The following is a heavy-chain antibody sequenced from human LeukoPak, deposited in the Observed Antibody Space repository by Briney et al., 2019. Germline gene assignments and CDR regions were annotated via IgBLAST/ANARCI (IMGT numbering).Heavy chain of an antibody. Sequence: SETLSLTCTVSGGSISSSSYYWGWIRQPPGKGLEWIGSIYYSGSTYYNPSLKSRVTISVDTSKNQFSLKLSSVTAADTAGYYCARARWEPGIEGIRYYFDYWGQGTLVTVSS. V-gene: IGHV4-39*07. CDR3: ARARWEPGIEGIRYYFDY. CDR1: GGSISSSSYY. J-gene: IGHJ4*02. D-gene: IGHD6-13*01. CDR2: IYYSGST.